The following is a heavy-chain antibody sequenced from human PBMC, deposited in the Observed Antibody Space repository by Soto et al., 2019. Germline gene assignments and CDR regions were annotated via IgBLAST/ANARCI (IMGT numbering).Heavy chain of an antibody. J-gene: IGHJ6*02. CDR1: GGTFSSYA. CDR2: IIPIFGTA. D-gene: IGHD1-1*01. Sequence: QVQLVQSGAEVKKPGSSVKVSCKASGGTFSSYAISWVRQAPGQGLEWMGGIIPIFGTANYAQKFQGGVTITADESTRTAYMELCSQRSEDTAVYYCASPGGGRNYYYYGMDVWGQGTTVTVSS. CDR3: ASPGGGRNYYYYGMDV. V-gene: IGHV1-69*12.